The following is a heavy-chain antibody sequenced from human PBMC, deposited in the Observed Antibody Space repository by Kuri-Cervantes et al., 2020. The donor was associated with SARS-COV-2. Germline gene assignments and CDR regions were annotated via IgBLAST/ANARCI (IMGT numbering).Heavy chain of an antibody. CDR2: IYYSGST. J-gene: IGHJ6*02. Sequence: SETLSLTCTVPGGSITTYSYYWGWIRQPPGKGLEWIGYIYYSGSTTYNPSLKSRVTISVDTSKNQFSLELDSVTAADTAVYYCARESNYSHYYGTEAWGQGTTVTVSS. V-gene: IGHV4-61*01. CDR1: GGSITTYSYY. CDR3: ARESNYSHYYGTEA.